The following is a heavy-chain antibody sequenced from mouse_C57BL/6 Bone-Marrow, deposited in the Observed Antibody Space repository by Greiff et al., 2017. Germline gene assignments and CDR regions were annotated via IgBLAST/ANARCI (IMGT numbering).Heavy chain of an antibody. CDR2: ILPGSGST. D-gene: IGHD1-1*01. Sequence: QVQLKQSGAELMKPGASVKLSCKATGYTFTGYWIEWVKQRPGHGLEWIGEILPGSGSTNYTEKFKGKATFTADTSSNTAYMQLSSLTTEDSAIYYCARWILRSWYFDYWGQGTTLTGSS. V-gene: IGHV1-9*01. CDR1: GYTFTGYW. CDR3: ARWILRSWYFDY. J-gene: IGHJ2*01.